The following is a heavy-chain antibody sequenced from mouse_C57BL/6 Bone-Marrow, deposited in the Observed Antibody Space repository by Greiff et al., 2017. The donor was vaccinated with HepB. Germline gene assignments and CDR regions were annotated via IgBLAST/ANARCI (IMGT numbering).Heavy chain of an antibody. CDR2: ISSGGSYT. CDR3: ARHEGPYYFDY. J-gene: IGHJ2*01. CDR1: GFTFSSYG. Sequence: EVQVVESGGDLVKPGGSLKLSCAASGFTFSSYGMSWVRQTPDKRLEWVATISSGGSYTYYPDSVKGRFTISRDNAKNTLYLQMSSRKSEDTAMYYCARHEGPYYFDYWGQGTTLTVSS. V-gene: IGHV5-6*01.